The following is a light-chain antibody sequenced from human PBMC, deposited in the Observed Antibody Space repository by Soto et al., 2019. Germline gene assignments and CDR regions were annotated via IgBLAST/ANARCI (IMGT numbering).Light chain of an antibody. CDR2: EVS. CDR1: SSDVGGYNY. Sequence: QSALTQPASVSRSPGQSITISCTGTSSDVGGYNYVSWYQQHPGKAPKLMIYEVSNRPSGVSNRFSDSKSGNTASLTISGLQAEDEADYYCSSFTSINTWVFGGGTKLTVL. CDR3: SSFTSINTWV. J-gene: IGLJ3*02. V-gene: IGLV2-14*01.